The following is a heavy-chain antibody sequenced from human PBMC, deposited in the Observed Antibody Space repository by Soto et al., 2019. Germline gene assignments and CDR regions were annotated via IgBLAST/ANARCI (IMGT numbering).Heavy chain of an antibody. V-gene: IGHV4-4*07. D-gene: IGHD6-13*01. J-gene: IGHJ5*02. CDR2: IHGSGSA. Sequence: PSETLSLTCTVSNGSISNFYWHWIRQSAGKGLEWIGRIHGSGSATYNPSLRSRVTISVDTSKNQFSLKVNSVTGADTAVYYCARSSHKESWFEPGGQGTLVPVSS. CDR3: ARSSHKESWFEP. CDR1: NGSISNFY.